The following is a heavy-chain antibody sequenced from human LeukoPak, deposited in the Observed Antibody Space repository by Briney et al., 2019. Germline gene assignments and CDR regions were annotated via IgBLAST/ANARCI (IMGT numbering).Heavy chain of an antibody. CDR2: MNSDCSNT. D-gene: IGHD1-26*01. CDR3: TRGRNGSLDY. CDR1: GFTFSSYW. Sequence: GGSLRLSCAASGFTFSSYWMHWVRHAPGEGLVWVSRMNSDCSNTDYADAVKGRFTVSRDNAKNTLYLQMNSGRAEDTAVYYCTRGRNGSLDYWGQGALVTVSS. J-gene: IGHJ4*02. V-gene: IGHV3-74*01.